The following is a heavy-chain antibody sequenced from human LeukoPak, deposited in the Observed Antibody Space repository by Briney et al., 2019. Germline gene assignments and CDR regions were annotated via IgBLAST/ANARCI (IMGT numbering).Heavy chain of an antibody. Sequence: ASVKVSCKASGYTFTTYAMNWVRQAPGQGLEWMAWINTNTGNPTYAQGFTGRFVFSLDTSVSTAYLQISSLTAEDTAVYYCARTRGYFAWHYYGMDVWGQGTTVTVSS. CDR2: INTNTGNP. CDR1: GYTFTTYA. D-gene: IGHD3-9*01. CDR3: ARTRGYFAWHYYGMDV. V-gene: IGHV7-4-1*02. J-gene: IGHJ6*02.